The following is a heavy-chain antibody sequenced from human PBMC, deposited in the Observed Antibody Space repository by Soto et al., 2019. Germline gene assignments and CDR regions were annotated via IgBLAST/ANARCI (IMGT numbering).Heavy chain of an antibody. CDR1: GFTFSSYA. CDR2: ISYDGNNK. CDR3: ANYDSSGYYLDY. J-gene: IGHJ4*02. D-gene: IGHD3-22*01. V-gene: IGHV3-30*04. Sequence: GGSLRLSCAASGFTFSSYAMHWVRQAPGKGLEWVAVISYDGNNKYYADSVKGRFTISRDNSKNTLYLQMNSLRAEDTAVYYCANYDSSGYYLDYWGQGTLVTVSS.